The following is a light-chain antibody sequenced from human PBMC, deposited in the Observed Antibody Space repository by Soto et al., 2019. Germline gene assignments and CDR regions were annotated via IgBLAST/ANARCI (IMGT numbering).Light chain of an antibody. CDR3: QKYNSAPWT. J-gene: IGKJ1*01. CDR1: QGISNY. V-gene: IGKV1-27*01. Sequence: IQLTQSPSSPSASVGDKVTITCRASQGISNYLAWYQQKPGKVPKLLIYAASTLQSGVPSRFSGSGSGTDFTLTISSLQPEDVATYYCQKYNSAPWTFGQGTKVDIK. CDR2: AAS.